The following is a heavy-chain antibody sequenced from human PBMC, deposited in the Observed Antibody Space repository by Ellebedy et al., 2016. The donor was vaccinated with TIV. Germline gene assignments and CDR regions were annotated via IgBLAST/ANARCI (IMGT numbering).Heavy chain of an antibody. J-gene: IGHJ2*01. Sequence: GESLKISCAASGFTVSNYAISWVRQAPGKGLEWASTIPASGVTADCADSAKGRFTISRDNSKNTLYLQMNSLRAEDTAGYYCAKDPVRGNYGYFDLWGRGTLVTVSS. CDR3: AKDPVRGNYGYFDL. CDR2: IPASGVTA. CDR1: GFTVSNYA. V-gene: IGHV3-23*01. D-gene: IGHD3-10*01.